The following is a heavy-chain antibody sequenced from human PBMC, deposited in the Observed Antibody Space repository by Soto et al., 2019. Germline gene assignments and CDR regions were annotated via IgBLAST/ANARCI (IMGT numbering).Heavy chain of an antibody. D-gene: IGHD3-22*01. J-gene: IGHJ3*02. CDR1: GGSISSSYC. CDR2: IYHSGST. Sequence: QVQLQESGPGLVKPSGTLSLTCAVSGGSISSSYCWSWVRQPPGKGLEWIGEIYHSGSTNYNPSLKSRVTISVDKSKNQFSLKLSSVTAADTAVYYCARRRITMIVVVFDAFDIWGQGTMVTVSS. CDR3: ARRRITMIVVVFDAFDI. V-gene: IGHV4-4*02.